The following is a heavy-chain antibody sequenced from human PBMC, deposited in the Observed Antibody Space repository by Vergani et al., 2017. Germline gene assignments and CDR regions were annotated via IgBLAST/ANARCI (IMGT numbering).Heavy chain of an antibody. CDR2: FDPEDGET. CDR1: GYTLTELS. V-gene: IGHV1-24*01. J-gene: IGHJ6*03. D-gene: IGHD4-17*01. CDR3: ATDVGADYGDYAYYMDV. Sequence: VQLVQSGAEVKKPGASVKVSCKVSGYTLTELSMHWVRQAPGKGLEWMGGFDPEDGETIYAQKFQGRVTMTEDTSTDTAYMELSILRSDDTAVYYWATDVGADYGDYAYYMDVWGKGTTVTVSS.